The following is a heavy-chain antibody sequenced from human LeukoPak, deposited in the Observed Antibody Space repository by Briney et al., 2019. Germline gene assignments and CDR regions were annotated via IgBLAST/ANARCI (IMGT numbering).Heavy chain of an antibody. J-gene: IGHJ6*02. Sequence: GGSLRLSCAASGFTSSSYSMNWVRQAPGKGLEWVSYISSSSSTIYYADSVKGRFTISRDNAKNSLYLQMNSLRDEDTAVYYCARDGEDSSSWYGGQYYYYGMDVWGQGTTVTVSS. CDR1: GFTSSSYS. CDR2: ISSSSSTI. D-gene: IGHD6-13*01. V-gene: IGHV3-48*02. CDR3: ARDGEDSSSWYGGQYYYYGMDV.